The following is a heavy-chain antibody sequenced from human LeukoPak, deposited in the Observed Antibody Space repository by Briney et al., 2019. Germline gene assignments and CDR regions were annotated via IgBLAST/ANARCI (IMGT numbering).Heavy chain of an antibody. CDR2: ISSSGSTI. CDR3: ARDGGLAAAGSRQSYFDY. CDR1: GFTFSSYE. Sequence: PGGSLRLSCAASGFTFSSYEMNWVRQAPGKGLEWVSYISSSGSTIYYADSVKGRFTISRDNAKNSLYLQMNSLRAEDTAVYYCARDGGLAAAGSRQSYFDYWGQGTLVTVSS. D-gene: IGHD6-13*01. V-gene: IGHV3-48*03. J-gene: IGHJ4*02.